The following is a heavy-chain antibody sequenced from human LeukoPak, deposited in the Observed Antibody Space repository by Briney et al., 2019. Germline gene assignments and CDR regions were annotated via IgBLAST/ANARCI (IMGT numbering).Heavy chain of an antibody. Sequence: PGGSLRLSCAASGFTFSSYSMSWVRQAPGKGLEWVSTITGSGGSAFYADSVKGRFTISRDNSKNTLYLQMNSLRAEDTAVYYCAKDPLSYGGLYLDSWGQGTLVTVSS. D-gene: IGHD4-23*01. V-gene: IGHV3-23*01. CDR3: AKDPLSYGGLYLDS. CDR2: ITGSGGSA. CDR1: GFTFSSYS. J-gene: IGHJ4*02.